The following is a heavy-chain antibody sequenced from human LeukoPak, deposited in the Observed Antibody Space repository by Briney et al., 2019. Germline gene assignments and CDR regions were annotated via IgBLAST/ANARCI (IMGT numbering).Heavy chain of an antibody. CDR1: GYTFTAYY. CDR2: FNPNSGGT. J-gene: IGHJ4*02. D-gene: IGHD3-22*01. V-gene: IGHV1-2*02. CDR3: AREYYFDNSGYYGVGDY. Sequence: ASVKVSFKASGYTFTAYYIHWVRQAPGQGLEWMGWFNPNSGGTNYAQEFQGRVTMTRDTSISTAYMELSRLRSDDTVVYYCAREYYFDNSGYYGVGDYWGQGTLVTVSS.